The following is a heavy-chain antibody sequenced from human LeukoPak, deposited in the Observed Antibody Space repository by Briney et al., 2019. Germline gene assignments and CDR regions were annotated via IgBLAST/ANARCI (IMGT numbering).Heavy chain of an antibody. J-gene: IGHJ6*03. Sequence: SETLSLTCAVYGGSFSGYYWSWIRQPPGKGLEWIGEINHSGSTNYNPSLKSRVTISVDTSKNQFSLKLSSVTAADTAVYYCASTTGVVPAALGHMDVWGKGTTVTVSS. D-gene: IGHD2-2*01. V-gene: IGHV4-34*01. CDR2: INHSGST. CDR1: GGSFSGYY. CDR3: ASTTGVVPAALGHMDV.